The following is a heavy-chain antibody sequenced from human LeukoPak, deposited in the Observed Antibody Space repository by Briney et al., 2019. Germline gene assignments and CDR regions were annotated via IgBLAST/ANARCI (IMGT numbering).Heavy chain of an antibody. J-gene: IGHJ4*02. CDR3: ARDPVGRWLQFYDY. D-gene: IGHD5-24*01. CDR2: INPSGGST. Sequence: ASVKVSCKASGYTFTSYYMHWVRQAPGQGLEWMGIINPSGGSTSYAQKLQGRVTMTTDTSTSTAYMELRSLRSDDTAVYYCARDPVGRWLQFYDYWGQGTLVTVSS. V-gene: IGHV1-46*01. CDR1: GYTFTSYY.